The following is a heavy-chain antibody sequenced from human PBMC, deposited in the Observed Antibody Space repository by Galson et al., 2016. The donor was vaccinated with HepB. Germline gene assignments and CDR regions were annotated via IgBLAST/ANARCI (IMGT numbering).Heavy chain of an antibody. D-gene: IGHD3-10*01. CDR3: ARRRRSGSHDY. J-gene: IGHJ4*02. CDR1: GFTLSGYW. V-gene: IGHV3-7*05. Sequence: SLRLSCAASGFTLSGYWMSWVRQAPGKGLEWVANIKQNGSEEDNGDSAKGRFTISSDNDNNSLYLQMNSLRAEDTAVYYSARRRRSGSHDYWGQGTLVTVSS. CDR2: IKQNGSEE.